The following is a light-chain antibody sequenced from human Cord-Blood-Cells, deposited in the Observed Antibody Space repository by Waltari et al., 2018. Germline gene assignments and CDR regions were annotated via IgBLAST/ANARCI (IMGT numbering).Light chain of an antibody. CDR1: SSDVGGYNY. J-gene: IGLJ1*01. Sequence: QSALTQPASVSGSPGQSITISCTGTSSDVGGYNYVSWYQQHPGKAPKLLIYDVSNRPSGVYNRFSGSKSGNTTSLTISGLQAEDDAYYYCSSYTSSLYVFGTGTKVTVL. V-gene: IGLV2-14*03. CDR2: DVS. CDR3: SSYTSSLYV.